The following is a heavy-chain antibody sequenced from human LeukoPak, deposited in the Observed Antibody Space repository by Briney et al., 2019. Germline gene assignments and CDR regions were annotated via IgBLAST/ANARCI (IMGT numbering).Heavy chain of an antibody. CDR3: ARLLDSSGYYHTDY. Sequence: ASVKVSCKASGYTFTSYGISWVRQAPGQGLEWMGWISAYNGNTNYAQKLQGRVTMTTDTSTSTAYMELRSLRSDDTAVYYCARLLDSSGYYHTDYWGQGTLVTVSS. V-gene: IGHV1-18*01. CDR2: ISAYNGNT. CDR1: GYTFTSYG. J-gene: IGHJ4*02. D-gene: IGHD3-22*01.